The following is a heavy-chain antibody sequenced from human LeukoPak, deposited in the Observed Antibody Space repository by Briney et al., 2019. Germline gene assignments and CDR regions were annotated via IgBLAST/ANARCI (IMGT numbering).Heavy chain of an antibody. V-gene: IGHV3-15*01. CDR3: TTETHSGGYVFDS. J-gene: IGHJ4*02. CDR2: IKSTTDGGTT. Sequence: AGGSLRLSCAASGLSFSNAWVSWVRQAPGKGLEWVGRIKSTTDGGTTDYATPVKGRFAISRDDSKSTSHLQLDSLKTEDTAVYYCTTETHSGGYVFDSWGQGTLVTVSS. CDR1: GLSFSNAW. D-gene: IGHD1-26*01.